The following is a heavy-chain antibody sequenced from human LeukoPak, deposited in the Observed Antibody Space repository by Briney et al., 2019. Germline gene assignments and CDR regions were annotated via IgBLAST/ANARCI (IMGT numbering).Heavy chain of an antibody. J-gene: IGHJ4*02. V-gene: IGHV3-30*18. CDR1: GFTFSSYG. CDR3: AKGAHDSSGLTWILGDAGFDY. Sequence: GRSLRLSCAASGFTFSSYGMHWVRQAPGKGLEWVAVISYDGSNKYYADSVKGRFTISRDNSKNTLYLQMNSLRAEDTAVYYCAKGAHDSSGLTWILGDAGFDYWGQGTLVTVSS. CDR2: ISYDGSNK. D-gene: IGHD3-22*01.